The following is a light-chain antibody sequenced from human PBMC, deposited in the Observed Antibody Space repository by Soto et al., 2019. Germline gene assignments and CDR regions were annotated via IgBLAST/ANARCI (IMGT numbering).Light chain of an antibody. CDR2: DAS. V-gene: IGKV1-5*01. CDR1: QSISSW. J-gene: IGKJ2*01. CDR3: QQYNSYSHT. Sequence: DIQMTQSPSTLSASVGDRVTITCRASQSISSWLAWYQQKPGKAPKLVIYDASSLESGVPSRFSGSGSGTEFTLTISSLQPDDFATYYCQQYNSYSHTFGQGTKLEIK.